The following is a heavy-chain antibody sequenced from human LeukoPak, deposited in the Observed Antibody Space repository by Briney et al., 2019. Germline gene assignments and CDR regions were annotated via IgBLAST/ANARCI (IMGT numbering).Heavy chain of an antibody. Sequence: PGGSLRLSCSASGFAFGIDGMSWFRQAPGKGLEWVANIKQDGSEKYYVDSVKGRFTISRDNAKNSLNLQMNSLRAEDTAVYYCARKVGDYWGQGTLVTVSS. J-gene: IGHJ4*02. V-gene: IGHV3-7*01. CDR1: GFAFGIDG. CDR3: ARKVGDY. CDR2: IKQDGSEK. D-gene: IGHD3-10*01.